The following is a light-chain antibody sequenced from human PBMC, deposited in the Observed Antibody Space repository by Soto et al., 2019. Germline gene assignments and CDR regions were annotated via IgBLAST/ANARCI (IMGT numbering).Light chain of an antibody. V-gene: IGLV2-11*01. Sequence: QSVLTQPRSVSGSPGQSVTISCTGTSSDVGGYNYVSWYQQHPGKAPQLMIYDVSKRPSGVPDRFSGSKSGNTASLTISGLQAEEEADYYCCSYAGSYTYVFGTGTKVTVL. CDR3: CSYAGSYTYV. CDR1: SSDVGGYNY. J-gene: IGLJ1*01. CDR2: DVS.